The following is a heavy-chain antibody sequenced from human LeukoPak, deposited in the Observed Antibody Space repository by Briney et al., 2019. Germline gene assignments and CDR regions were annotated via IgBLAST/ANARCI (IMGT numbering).Heavy chain of an antibody. V-gene: IGHV3-23*01. Sequence: GGSLRLSCAASGFTFSSYAMSWVRQAPGKGLEWVPAISGSGGSTYYADSVKGRFTISRDNSKNTLYLQMNSLRAEDTAVYYCTEGIAAAVLQHWGQGTLVTVSS. J-gene: IGHJ1*01. CDR3: TEGIAAAVLQH. D-gene: IGHD6-13*01. CDR1: GFTFSSYA. CDR2: ISGSGGST.